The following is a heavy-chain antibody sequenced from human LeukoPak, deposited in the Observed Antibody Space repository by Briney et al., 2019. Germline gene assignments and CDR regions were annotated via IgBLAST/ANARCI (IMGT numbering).Heavy chain of an antibody. CDR3: ARQVEAAGQKWFDP. Sequence: ASVKVSCKASGYSFISYGIIWVRQAPGQGLEWMGWISPNNGDTNYAQKLQGRVTMTTDTSTTTAYMELRSLTSDDTAAYYCARQVEAAGQKWFDPWGQGTLVTVSS. CDR2: ISPNNGDT. D-gene: IGHD6-13*01. V-gene: IGHV1-18*04. CDR1: GYSFISYG. J-gene: IGHJ5*02.